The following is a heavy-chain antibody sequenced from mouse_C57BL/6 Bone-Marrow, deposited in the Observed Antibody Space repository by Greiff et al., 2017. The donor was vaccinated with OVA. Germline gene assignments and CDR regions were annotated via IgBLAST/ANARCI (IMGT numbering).Heavy chain of an antibody. J-gene: IGHJ1*03. V-gene: IGHV4-1*01. D-gene: IGHD1-1*01. CDR1: GIDFSRYW. CDR2: INPDSSTI. Sequence: EVKLVESGGGLVQPGGSLKLSCAASGIDFSRYWMSWVRRAPGKGLEWIGEINPDSSTINYAPSLKDKFIISRDNAKNTLYLQMSKVRSEDTALYYCARRVSLTTVVDWYFDVWGTGTTVTVSS. CDR3: ARRVSLTTVVDWYFDV.